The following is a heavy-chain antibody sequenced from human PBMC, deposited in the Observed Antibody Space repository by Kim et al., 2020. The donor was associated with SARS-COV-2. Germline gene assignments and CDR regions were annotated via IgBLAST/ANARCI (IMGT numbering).Heavy chain of an antibody. V-gene: IGHV4-59*09. D-gene: IGHD3-3*01. CDR3: ARGGRILEWLYRGAFDI. J-gene: IGHJ3*02. Sequence: LKSRLTISVDTAKNQYSLELSSVTAADTAVYYCARGGRILEWLYRGAFDIWGQGTMVTVSS.